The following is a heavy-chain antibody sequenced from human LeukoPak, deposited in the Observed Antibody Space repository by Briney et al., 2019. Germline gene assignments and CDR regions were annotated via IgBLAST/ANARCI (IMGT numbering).Heavy chain of an antibody. D-gene: IGHD3-22*01. CDR2: IRYDGSNK. Sequence: PGGSLRLSCAASGFTFSSYGMHWVRQAPGKGLEWVAFIRYDGSNKYYADSVKGRFTISRDNSKNTLYLQMNNLRAEDTAVYYCARAMTYDSTGYYFDYWGQGTLVTVSS. V-gene: IGHV3-30*02. CDR1: GFTFSSYG. J-gene: IGHJ4*02. CDR3: ARAMTYDSTGYYFDY.